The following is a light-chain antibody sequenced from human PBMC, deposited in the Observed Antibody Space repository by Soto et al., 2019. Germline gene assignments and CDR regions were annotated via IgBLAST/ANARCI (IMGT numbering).Light chain of an antibody. CDR3: QQFNNYPLT. CDR1: QSISSY. J-gene: IGKJ4*01. CDR2: AAS. Sequence: DIQMTQSPSSLSASVGDRVTITFRASQSISSYLNWYQQKPGKAPKLLIYAASSLQSGVPSRFSGSESGADFTLTIISLQPEDFATYFCQQFNNYPLTFGGGTKV. V-gene: IGKV1-39*01.